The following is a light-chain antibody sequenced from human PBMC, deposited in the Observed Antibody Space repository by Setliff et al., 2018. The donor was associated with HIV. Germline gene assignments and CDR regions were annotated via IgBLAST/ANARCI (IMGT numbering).Light chain of an antibody. J-gene: IGLJ1*01. Sequence: QSVLTQPASVSGSPGQSITISCTGTSSDIGAYNYVSWYQQHPGKAPKVMIYDVNTRPSGVPGRFSGSKSGNTASLTISGLQADDEGDYYCCSYVSRQNSYVFGTGTKVTVL. CDR2: DVN. CDR3: CSYVSRQNSYV. V-gene: IGLV2-11*01. CDR1: SSDIGAYNY.